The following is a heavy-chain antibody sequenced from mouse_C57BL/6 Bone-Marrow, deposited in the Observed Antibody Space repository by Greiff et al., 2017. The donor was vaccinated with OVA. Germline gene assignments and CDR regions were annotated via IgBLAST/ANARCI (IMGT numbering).Heavy chain of an antibody. CDR3: ARDYYYGSSDAMDD. D-gene: IGHD1-1*01. J-gene: IGHJ4*01. V-gene: IGHV1-50*01. Sequence: QVQLQQPGAELVKPGASVKLSCKASGYTFTSYWMQWVKQRPGQGLEWIGEIDPSDSYTNYNQKFKGKATLTVDTSSSTAYMQLSSLTSEDSAVYYCARDYYYGSSDAMDDWGQGTSVTVSA. CDR2: IDPSDSYT. CDR1: GYTFTSYW.